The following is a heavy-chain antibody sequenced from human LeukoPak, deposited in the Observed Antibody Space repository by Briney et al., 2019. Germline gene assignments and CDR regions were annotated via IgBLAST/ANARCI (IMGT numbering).Heavy chain of an antibody. D-gene: IGHD3-9*01. Sequence: ASVKVSCKASGYTFTSYDINWVRQATGQGLERMGWMNPNSGNTGYAQKFQGRVTMTRNTSISTAYMELSSLRSEDTAVYYCARGWSYYDILTGYYMGDAFDIWGQGTMVTVSS. J-gene: IGHJ3*02. CDR3: ARGWSYYDILTGYYMGDAFDI. V-gene: IGHV1-8*01. CDR2: MNPNSGNT. CDR1: GYTFTSYD.